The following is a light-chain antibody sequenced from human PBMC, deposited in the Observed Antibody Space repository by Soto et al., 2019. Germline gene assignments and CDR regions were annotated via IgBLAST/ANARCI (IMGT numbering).Light chain of an antibody. CDR3: MQALQTPLT. CDR1: QSLLHSNGYNY. J-gene: IGKJ4*01. V-gene: IGKV2-28*01. CDR2: LGS. Sequence: IVVTQSLLSLPVTPGEPASISCRSSQSLLHSNGYNYLDWYLQKPGQSPQLLIYLGSNRASGVPDRFSGSGSGTDFTLKISRVEAEDVGVYYCMQALQTPLTFGGGTKVDIK.